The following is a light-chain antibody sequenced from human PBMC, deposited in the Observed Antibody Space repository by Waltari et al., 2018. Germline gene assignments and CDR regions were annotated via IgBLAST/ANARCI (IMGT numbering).Light chain of an antibody. Sequence: QSALTQPRSVSGSPGQSVTISCTGTSSDVGGFNYVFWFQQHPCEAPKLIIYDVTNRPPGIPGLFSGSKAGNTASLTISGLQAEDDSDYYCCSYAGFYTYVFGTGTKVTVL. J-gene: IGLJ1*01. V-gene: IGLV2-11*01. CDR2: DVT. CDR1: SSDVGGFNY. CDR3: CSYAGFYTYV.